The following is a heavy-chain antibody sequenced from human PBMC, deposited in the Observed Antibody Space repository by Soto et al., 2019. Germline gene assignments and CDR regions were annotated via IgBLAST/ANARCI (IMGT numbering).Heavy chain of an antibody. Sequence: EVQLLESGGGLVQPGGSLRLSCAASGFTFSSYAMSWVRQAPGKGLEWFSAISGSGGSTYYADSVKGRFTISRDNSKNTLYLQMNTLRAEDTAVYYCAKGGRRGLRFGELSYNWFDPWGQGTLVTVSS. D-gene: IGHD3-16*02. CDR3: AKGGRRGLRFGELSYNWFDP. J-gene: IGHJ5*02. V-gene: IGHV3-23*01. CDR2: ISGSGGST. CDR1: GFTFSSYA.